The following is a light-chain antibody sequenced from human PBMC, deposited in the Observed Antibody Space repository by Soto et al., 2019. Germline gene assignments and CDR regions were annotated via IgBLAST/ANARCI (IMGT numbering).Light chain of an antibody. V-gene: IGLV2-14*01. Sequence: QSALTQPASVSGSPGQSITISCTGTSSDVGGYNYVSWYQQHPGKAPKLMIYDVSNRPSGVANRFSGSKSGNTASLTTSGLQAEDEADYYCSSHTSSSTLMVFGGGTKLTVL. CDR3: SSHTSSSTLMV. J-gene: IGLJ2*01. CDR1: SSDVGGYNY. CDR2: DVS.